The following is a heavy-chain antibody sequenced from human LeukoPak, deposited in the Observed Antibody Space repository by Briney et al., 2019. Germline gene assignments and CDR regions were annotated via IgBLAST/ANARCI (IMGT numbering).Heavy chain of an antibody. CDR2: IYTSGST. V-gene: IGHV4-4*07. J-gene: IGHJ4*02. Sequence: SETLSLTCTVSGGYISSFYWSWIRQPAGKGLEWIGRIYTSGSTNYNPSLKSRVTMSIDTSKNQFSLKLSSVSAADTAVYYCARDVVAAAGTWDYWGQGTLVTVSS. CDR1: GGYISSFY. D-gene: IGHD6-13*01. CDR3: ARDVVAAAGTWDY.